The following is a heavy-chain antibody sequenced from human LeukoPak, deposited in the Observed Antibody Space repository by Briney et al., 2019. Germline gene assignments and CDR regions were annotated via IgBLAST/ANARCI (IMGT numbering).Heavy chain of an antibody. Sequence: GASVKVSCKASGYTFTGYYIHWVRQAPGQGLEWMGWISAYNGNTNYAQKLQGRVTMTTDTSTSTAYMELRSLRSDDTAVYYCARAIAAAGTDYWGQGTLVTVSS. J-gene: IGHJ4*02. CDR3: ARAIAAAGTDY. CDR2: ISAYNGNT. V-gene: IGHV1-18*04. CDR1: GYTFTGYY. D-gene: IGHD6-13*01.